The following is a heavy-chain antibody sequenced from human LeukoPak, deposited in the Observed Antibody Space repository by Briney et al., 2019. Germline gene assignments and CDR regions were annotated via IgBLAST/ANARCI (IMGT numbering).Heavy chain of an antibody. V-gene: IGHV4-39*01. D-gene: IGHD2-2*01. Sequence: PSETLSLTCTVPGDSISSSSYYWGWIRQPPGKGLEWIGSIYYSGSTYYNSSLKSRVTISVDTSKNQFSLKLSSVTAADTAVYYCARLRYCSSTSCRPTYYYYYYMDVWGKGTTVTVSS. J-gene: IGHJ6*03. CDR2: IYYSGST. CDR1: GDSISSSSYY. CDR3: ARLRYCSSTSCRPTYYYYYYMDV.